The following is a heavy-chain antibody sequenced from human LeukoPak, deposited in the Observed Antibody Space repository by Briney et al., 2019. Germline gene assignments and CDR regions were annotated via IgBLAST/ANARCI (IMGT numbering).Heavy chain of an antibody. CDR3: ARERFATTGTGWFDP. CDR2: ISDDGSNK. D-gene: IGHD1-1*01. V-gene: IGHV3-30*04. J-gene: IGHJ5*02. Sequence: PGRSLRLSCAASGLTFSSYAFHWVRQAPGKGLEWVSVISDDGSNKYYADPVKGRFTISRDNSKNTLYVQMSSLRAEDTAVYYCARERFATTGTGWFDPWGQGTLVTVSS. CDR1: GLTFSSYA.